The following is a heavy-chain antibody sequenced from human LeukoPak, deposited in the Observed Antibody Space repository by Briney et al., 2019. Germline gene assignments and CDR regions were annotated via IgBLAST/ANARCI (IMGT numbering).Heavy chain of an antibody. Sequence: GGSLRLSCAASGFTFSAYSMNWVRQAPGKGLDWVSSISTSSSYIYYVDSVKGRFTISRDNAKNSLYLQMNSLRAEDTAVYYCAELGITMIGGVWGKGNTVTISS. CDR2: ISTSSSYI. CDR1: GFTFSAYS. CDR3: AELGITMIGGV. V-gene: IGHV3-21*01. D-gene: IGHD3-10*02. J-gene: IGHJ6*04.